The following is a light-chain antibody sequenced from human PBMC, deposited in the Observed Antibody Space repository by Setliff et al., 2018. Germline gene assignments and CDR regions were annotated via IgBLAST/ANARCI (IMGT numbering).Light chain of an antibody. CDR2: EVS. J-gene: IGLJ1*01. CDR1: SSDVGGYKY. Sequence: QSVLTQPPSASGSPGQSVTISCTGTSSDVGGYKYVSWYQQHPGKAPKLIIYEVSYRPSGVPDRFSGSKSGNTASLTVSGLQAEDEADYYCSSYAGSNIFYVFGTGTKVTVL. V-gene: IGLV2-8*01. CDR3: SSYAGSNIFYV.